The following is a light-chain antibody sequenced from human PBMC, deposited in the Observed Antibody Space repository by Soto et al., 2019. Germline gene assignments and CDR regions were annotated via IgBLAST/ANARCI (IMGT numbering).Light chain of an antibody. CDR1: QTINSN. CDR2: ASS. CDR3: QQTYTTPIT. Sequence: DIQMTQSPSSLSASVGDRVTITCRASQTINSNLNWYQQRPGKAPNLLIYASSSLQGGVPPRFSGSGSGTDFTLTISSLQPEDFATYYCQQTYTTPITFGQGTRLEIK. J-gene: IGKJ5*01. V-gene: IGKV1-39*01.